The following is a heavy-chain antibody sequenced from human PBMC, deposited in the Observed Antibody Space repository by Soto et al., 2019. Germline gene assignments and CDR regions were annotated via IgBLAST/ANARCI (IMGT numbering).Heavy chain of an antibody. CDR3: ARSNLFYDFWSGYYGPSYYYGMDV. Sequence: TSETLSLTCTVSGGSISSSSYYWGWIRQPPGKGLEWIGSIYYSGSTYYNPSLKSRVTISVDTSKNQFSLKLSSVTAADTAVYYCARSNLFYDFWSGYYGPSYYYGMDVWGQGTTVTVSS. J-gene: IGHJ6*02. D-gene: IGHD3-3*01. V-gene: IGHV4-39*01. CDR2: IYYSGST. CDR1: GGSISSSSYY.